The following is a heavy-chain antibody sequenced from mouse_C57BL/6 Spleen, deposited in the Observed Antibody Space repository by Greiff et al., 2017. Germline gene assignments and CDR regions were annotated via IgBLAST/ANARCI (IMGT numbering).Heavy chain of an antibody. CDR1: GFTFTDYY. CDR2: IRNKANGYTT. J-gene: IGHJ1*03. CDR3: ARGDGSSWYFDV. Sequence: EVQGVESGGGLVQPGGSLSLSCAASGFTFTDYYMSWVRQPPGKALEWLGFIRNKANGYTTEYSASVKGRFTISRDNSQSILYLQMNALRAEDSATYYCARGDGSSWYFDVWGTGTTVTVSS. V-gene: IGHV7-3*01. D-gene: IGHD1-1*01.